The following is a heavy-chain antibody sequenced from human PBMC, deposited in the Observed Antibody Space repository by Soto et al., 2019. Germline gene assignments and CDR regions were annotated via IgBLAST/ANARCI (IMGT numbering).Heavy chain of an antibody. D-gene: IGHD1-26*01. J-gene: IGHJ6*02. CDR1: GFTFSNYE. Sequence: EVRLVESGGGLVQPGGSLRLSCAASGFTFSNYEMIWVRQAPGKGLEWVANIKQDGREKYYVDSVKGRFIISRDNAKDSLYLQMNSLRVEDTAVYYCARAYYRGMDVWGLGTTVTVSS. CDR3: ARAYYRGMDV. V-gene: IGHV3-7*05. CDR2: IKQDGREK.